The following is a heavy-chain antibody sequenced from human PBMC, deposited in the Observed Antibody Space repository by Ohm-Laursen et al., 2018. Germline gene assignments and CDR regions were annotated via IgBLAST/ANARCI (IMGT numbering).Heavy chain of an antibody. CDR2: IIPIFGTA. D-gene: IGHD3-22*01. Sequence: SSVKVSCKASGGTFSSYAISWVRQAPGQGLEWMGGIIPIFGTANYAQKFQGRVTITADESTSTAYMELSSLRSEDTAVYYCARERSPDYYYDSSGYYPDAFDIWGQGTMVTVSS. CDR3: ARERSPDYYYDSSGYYPDAFDI. V-gene: IGHV1-69*01. CDR1: GGTFSSYA. J-gene: IGHJ3*02.